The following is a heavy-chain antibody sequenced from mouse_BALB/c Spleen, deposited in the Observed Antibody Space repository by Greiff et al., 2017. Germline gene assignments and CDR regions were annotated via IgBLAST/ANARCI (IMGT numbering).Heavy chain of an antibody. V-gene: IGHV14-3*02. CDR1: GFNIKDTY. CDR2: IDPANGNT. CDR3: AGWGGKGYAMDY. Sequence: EVQLQQSGAELVKPGASVKLSCTASGFNIKDTYMHWVKQRPEQGLEWIGRIDPANGNTKYDPKFQGKATITADTSSNTAYLQLSSLTSGDTAVYYCAGWGGKGYAMDYWGQGTSVTVSS. J-gene: IGHJ4*01.